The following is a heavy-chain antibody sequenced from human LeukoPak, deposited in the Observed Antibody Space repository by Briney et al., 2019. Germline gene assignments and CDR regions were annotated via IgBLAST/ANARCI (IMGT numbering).Heavy chain of an antibody. J-gene: IGHJ6*02. CDR3: ARDQTYYDFWSGYYRSGMDV. D-gene: IGHD3-3*01. Sequence: GASVKVSCKASGYTLTSYGISWVRQAPGQGLEWMGWISAYNGNTNYAQKLQGRVTMTTDTSTSTAYMELRSLRSDDTAVYYCARDQTYYDFWSGYYRSGMDVWGQGTTVTVSS. V-gene: IGHV1-18*01. CDR2: ISAYNGNT. CDR1: GYTLTSYG.